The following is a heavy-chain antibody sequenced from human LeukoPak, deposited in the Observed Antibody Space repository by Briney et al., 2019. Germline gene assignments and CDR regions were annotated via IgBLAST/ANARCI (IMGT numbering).Heavy chain of an antibody. CDR2: INPNSGGT. Sequence: ASVKVSCKASGYTFTGYYMHWVRQAPGQGLEWMGWINPNSGGTNYAQKFQGRVTMTRDTSISTAYMELSRLRSDDTAVYYCEIGSAHIVVVIATDYYMDVWGKGTTVTVSS. D-gene: IGHD2-21*01. V-gene: IGHV1-2*02. J-gene: IGHJ6*03. CDR3: EIGSAHIVVVIATDYYMDV. CDR1: GYTFTGYY.